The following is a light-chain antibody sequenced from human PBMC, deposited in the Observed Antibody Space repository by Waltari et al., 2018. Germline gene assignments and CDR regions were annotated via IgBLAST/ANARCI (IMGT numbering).Light chain of an antibody. V-gene: IGLV2-11*01. Sequence: QSALTQPRSVSGSPGRSVTISCTGTSSDVGGYNYVSWYQQPPGKAPKLMIYDVSKRPSGVPDRFSGSKSGNTASLTISGLQAEDEADYYCCSYAGSYGVFGGGTKLTVL. CDR2: DVS. CDR1: SSDVGGYNY. CDR3: CSYAGSYGV. J-gene: IGLJ2*01.